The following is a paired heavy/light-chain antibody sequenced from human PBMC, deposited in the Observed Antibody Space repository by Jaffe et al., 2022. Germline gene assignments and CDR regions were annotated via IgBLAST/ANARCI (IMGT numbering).Light chain of an antibody. Sequence: DVVMTQSPLSLPVTLGQPASISCRSSQSLVYSDGNTYLNWFQQRPGQSPRRLIYKVSNRDSGVPDRFSGSGSGTDFTLKISRVEAEDVGVYYCMQGTHWPPVTFGQGTRLEIK. CDR2: KVS. CDR1: QSLVYSDGNTY. V-gene: IGKV2-30*01. CDR3: MQGTHWPPVT. J-gene: IGKJ5*01.
Heavy chain of an antibody. CDR2: ISAYNGNT. V-gene: IGHV1-18*01. Sequence: QVQLVQSGAEVKKPGASVKVSCKASGYTFTSYGISWVRQAPGQGLEWMGWISAYNGNTNYAQKLQGRVTMTTDTSTSTAYMELRSLRSDDTAVYYCARFNPPTDNYDFWSGSDTLLDYWGQGTLVTVSS. CDR3: ARFNPPTDNYDFWSGSDTLLDY. D-gene: IGHD3-3*01. J-gene: IGHJ4*02. CDR1: GYTFTSYG.